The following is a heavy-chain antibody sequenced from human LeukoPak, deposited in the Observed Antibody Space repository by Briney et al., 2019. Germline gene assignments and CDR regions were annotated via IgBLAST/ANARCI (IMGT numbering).Heavy chain of an antibody. CDR2: IYYSGST. J-gene: IGHJ4*02. D-gene: IGHD3-3*01. CDR3: ARVGADDGY. V-gene: IGHV4-59*01. CDR1: GGSISSYY. Sequence: PSETLSLTCTVSGGSISSYYWSWIRQPPGKGLEWIGYIYYSGSTNYNPSLKSRVTISVDTSKNQFSLKLSSVTAADTAVYYCARVGADDGYWGQGTLVTVSS.